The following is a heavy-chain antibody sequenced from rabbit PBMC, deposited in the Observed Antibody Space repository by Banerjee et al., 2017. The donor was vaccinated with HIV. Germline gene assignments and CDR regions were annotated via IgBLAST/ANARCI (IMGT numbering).Heavy chain of an antibody. CDR1: GFSFSNKCV. Sequence: QEQLEESGGGLVKPEGSLTLTCKASGFSFSNKCVMCWVRQAPGKGLEWIACINTSTGNTVYASWAKGRFTLSKTSSTTVTLQMTSLTDADTATYFCARRDAGYGYGALDPWGPGTLVTVS. D-gene: IGHD6-1*01. CDR3: ARRDAGYGYGALDP. V-gene: IGHV1S45*01. CDR2: INTSTGNT. J-gene: IGHJ2*01.